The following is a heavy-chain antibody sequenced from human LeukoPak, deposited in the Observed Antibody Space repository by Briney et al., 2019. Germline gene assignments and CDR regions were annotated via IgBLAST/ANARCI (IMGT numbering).Heavy chain of an antibody. CDR1: GYTFTGYY. CDR3: ARDPWYNWNFDY. Sequence: ASVKVSCKASGYTFTGYYMHWARQAPGQGLEWMGWINPNSGGTNYAQKFQGRVTMTRDTSISTAYMELSRLRSDDTAVYYCARDPWYNWNFDYWGQGTLVTVSS. V-gene: IGHV1-2*02. CDR2: INPNSGGT. J-gene: IGHJ4*02. D-gene: IGHD1-20*01.